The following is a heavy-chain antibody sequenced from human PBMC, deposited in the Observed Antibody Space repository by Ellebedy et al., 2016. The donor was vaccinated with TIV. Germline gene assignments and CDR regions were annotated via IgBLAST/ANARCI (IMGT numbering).Heavy chain of an antibody. V-gene: IGHV1-2*04. CDR2: INPKTGGT. Sequence: ASVKVSCXASGYNFIDYYMHWVRQAPGQGLEWVGWINPKTGGTTYAQKFQGWVTMTRDTSVSTTYLELNKLKSDDTALYFCARDNREHAFDVWGQGTVVTVFS. CDR1: GYNFIDYY. D-gene: IGHD1-26*01. J-gene: IGHJ3*01. CDR3: ARDNREHAFDV.